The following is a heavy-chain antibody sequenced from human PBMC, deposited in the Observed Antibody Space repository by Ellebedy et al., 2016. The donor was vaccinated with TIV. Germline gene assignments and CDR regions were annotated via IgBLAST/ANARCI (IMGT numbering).Heavy chain of an antibody. CDR3: VRSGHSDGYFDY. CDR2: INQDGSEK. V-gene: IGHV3-7*03. CDR1: GFTFTNHL. D-gene: IGHD3-10*01. Sequence: GESLKISCAASGFTFTNHLMSWVRQAPGKGLEWVANINQDGSEKYYVDSVKGRFTFSRDNSRNTGSLQMSGLRAEDTAIYYCVRSGHSDGYFDYWGQGTLVTVSS. J-gene: IGHJ4*02.